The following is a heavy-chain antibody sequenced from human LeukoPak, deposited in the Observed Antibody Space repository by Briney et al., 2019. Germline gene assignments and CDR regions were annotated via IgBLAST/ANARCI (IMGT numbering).Heavy chain of an antibody. CDR2: IWYDGSNK. CDR3: ARDQYSSGPVGY. V-gene: IGHV3-33*01. Sequence: PGRSLRLSCAASGFTLSSYGMHWVRQAPGKGLEWVAVIWYDGSNKYYADSVKGRFTISRDNSKNTLYLQMNSLRAEDTAVYYCARDQYSSGPVGYWGQGTLVTVSS. J-gene: IGHJ4*02. CDR1: GFTLSSYG. D-gene: IGHD6-19*01.